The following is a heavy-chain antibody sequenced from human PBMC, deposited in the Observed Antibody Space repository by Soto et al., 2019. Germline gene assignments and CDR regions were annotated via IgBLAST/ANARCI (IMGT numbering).Heavy chain of an antibody. CDR1: GGSFSGYY. CDR2: INHSGST. CDR3: ARLKTGTTSGAFDI. V-gene: IGHV4-34*01. D-gene: IGHD1-1*01. J-gene: IGHJ3*02. Sequence: SETLSLTCAVYGGSFSGYYWSWIRQPPGKGLEWIGEINHSGSTNYNPSLKSRVTISVDTSKNQFSLKLSSVTAADTAVYYCARLKTGTTSGAFDIWGQGTMVTVSS.